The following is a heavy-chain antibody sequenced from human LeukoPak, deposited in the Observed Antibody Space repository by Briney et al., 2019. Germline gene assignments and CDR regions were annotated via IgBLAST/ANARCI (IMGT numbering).Heavy chain of an antibody. CDR1: GFTFSSYA. J-gene: IGHJ4*02. CDR3: VRSLLWFGGGDY. Sequence: GGSLRLSCAASGFTFSSYAMNWVRQAPGKGLECVSYISSSSSTIYYTDSVKGRFTISRDNAKNSLYLQMNSLRDEDTAVYYCVRSLLWFGGGDYWGQGTLVTVSS. CDR2: ISSSSSTI. V-gene: IGHV3-48*02. D-gene: IGHD3-10*01.